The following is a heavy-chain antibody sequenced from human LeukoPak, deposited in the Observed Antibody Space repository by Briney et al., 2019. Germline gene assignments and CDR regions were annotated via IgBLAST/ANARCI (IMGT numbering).Heavy chain of an antibody. J-gene: IGHJ2*01. D-gene: IGHD3-22*01. CDR1: GGYISNYY. CDR3: ARGHLGAAAGTQSFEYYYDSSGYSHWYFDL. CDR2: IYTSGST. Sequence: PSETLSLTCTVSGGYISNYYWSWIRQPAGKGLEWIGRIYTSGSTNYNPSLKSRVTISVDTSKNQFSLKLSSVTAAGTAVYYCARGHLGAAAGTQSFEYYYDSSGYSHWYFDLWGRGTLVTVSS. V-gene: IGHV4-4*07.